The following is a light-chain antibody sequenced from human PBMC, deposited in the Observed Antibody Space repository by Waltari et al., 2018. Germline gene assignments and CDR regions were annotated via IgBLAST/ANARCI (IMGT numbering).Light chain of an antibody. CDR1: NSNIGAGYY. CDR3: QSYDTSLSEMV. CDR2: RDY. J-gene: IGLJ3*02. V-gene: IGLV1-40*01. Sequence: QSVLTQPPSASGAPGQTVTISCPGTNSNIGAGYYVHWYQHLPGRAPKRPIDRDYNRPSGVPGRFSGSKSGTSASLAITGLQADDEGDYYCQSYDTSLSEMVFGGGTRLTVL.